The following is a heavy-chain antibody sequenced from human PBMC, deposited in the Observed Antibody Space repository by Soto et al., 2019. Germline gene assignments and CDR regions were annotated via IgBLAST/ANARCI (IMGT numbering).Heavy chain of an antibody. CDR2: INSDGSST. D-gene: IGHD3-22*01. V-gene: IGHV3-74*01. Sequence: GGSLRLSCAASGFTFSSYWMHWVRQAPGKGLVWVSRINSDGSSTSYADSVKGRFTISRDNAKNTLYLQMNSLRAEDTAVYYCARDITMIAVVVYGMDVWGQGTTVTVSS. J-gene: IGHJ6*02. CDR3: ARDITMIAVVVYGMDV. CDR1: GFTFSSYW.